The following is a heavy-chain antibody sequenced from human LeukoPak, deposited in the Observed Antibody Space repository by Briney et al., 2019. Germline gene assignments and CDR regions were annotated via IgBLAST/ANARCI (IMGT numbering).Heavy chain of an antibody. Sequence: ASVKVSCKASGYTFTSYDINWVRQAPGQGLEWMGWVSGYNGNTNYAQKFEGRVAMTTDTSSSTAYMELRSLRSDDTAIYYCAREIGKDSSNWGGNWFDPWGQGTLVTVSS. CDR1: GYTFTSYD. CDR3: AREIGKDSSNWGGNWFDP. V-gene: IGHV1-18*01. D-gene: IGHD6-13*01. J-gene: IGHJ5*02. CDR2: VSGYNGNT.